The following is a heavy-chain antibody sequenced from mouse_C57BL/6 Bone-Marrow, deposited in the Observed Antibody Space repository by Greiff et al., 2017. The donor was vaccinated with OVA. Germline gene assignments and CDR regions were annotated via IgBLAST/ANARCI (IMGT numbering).Heavy chain of an antibody. CDR1: GYTFTSYW. Sequence: VQLQQPGAELVKPGASVKMSCKASGYTFTSYWITWVKQRPGQGLEWIGDLYPGSGSTNYNEKFKSKATLTVDTSSSTAYMQLSSLTSEDSAVYYCARGGDYLYAMDYWGQGTSVTVSS. CDR2: LYPGSGST. CDR3: ARGGDYLYAMDY. V-gene: IGHV1-55*01. J-gene: IGHJ4*01. D-gene: IGHD5-5*01.